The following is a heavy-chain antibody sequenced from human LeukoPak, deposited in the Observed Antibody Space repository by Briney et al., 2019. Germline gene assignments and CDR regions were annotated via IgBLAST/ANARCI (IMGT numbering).Heavy chain of an antibody. CDR3: ATAYDSSGYYADAFDI. Sequence: ASVKVSCKVFGYTLTELSMHWGRQAPGKGPVWMGGFDPEDGETIYAQKFQGRVTMTEDTSTDTAYMELSSLRSEDTAVYYCATAYDSSGYYADAFDIWGQGTMVTVSS. V-gene: IGHV1-24*01. CDR1: GYTLTELS. D-gene: IGHD3-22*01. J-gene: IGHJ3*02. CDR2: FDPEDGET.